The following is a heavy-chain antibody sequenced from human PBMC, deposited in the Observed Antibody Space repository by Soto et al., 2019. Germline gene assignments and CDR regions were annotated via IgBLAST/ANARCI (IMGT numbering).Heavy chain of an antibody. J-gene: IGHJ4*02. D-gene: IGHD6-6*01. V-gene: IGHV1-18*04. CDR3: ARERSWRRSSAVDY. CDR2: IRAYNGNT. CDR1: GYTFTSYG. Sequence: ASVKVSCKASGYTFTSYGISWVRQAPGQGLEWMGWIRAYNGNTNYAQKLQGRVTMTTDTSTSTAYMELRSLRSDHTPVYYCARERSWRRSSAVDYWAQGTLVTVSS.